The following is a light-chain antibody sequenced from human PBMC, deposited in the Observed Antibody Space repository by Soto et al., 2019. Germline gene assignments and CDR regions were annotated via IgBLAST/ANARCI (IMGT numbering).Light chain of an antibody. CDR1: SSEVGGYNY. J-gene: IGLJ1*01. CDR2: EVN. CDR3: SSYAGSSNV. V-gene: IGLV2-8*01. Sequence: VLTLPPSESGSPGQSVDISCTGTSSEVGGYNYVSWYQQHPGKAPKLMIYEVNKRPSGVPDRFSGSKSGNTASLTVSGLQAEDEADYYCSSYAGSSNVFGTGTKVTVL.